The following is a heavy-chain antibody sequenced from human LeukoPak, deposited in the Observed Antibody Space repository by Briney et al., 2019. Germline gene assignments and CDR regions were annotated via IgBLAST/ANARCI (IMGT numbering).Heavy chain of an antibody. CDR1: GFTFSSYE. CDR3: ARGLDDGYSYGLDY. V-gene: IGHV3-48*03. CDR2: ISSSGNTI. Sequence: PGGSLRLSCAASGFTFSSYEMNWVRQAPGKGLEWVSDISSSGNTIHYADSVKGRFTISRDNAKNALYLQMNTLRAEDTAVYYYARGLDDGYSYGLDYWGQGTLVTVSS. J-gene: IGHJ4*02. D-gene: IGHD5-18*01.